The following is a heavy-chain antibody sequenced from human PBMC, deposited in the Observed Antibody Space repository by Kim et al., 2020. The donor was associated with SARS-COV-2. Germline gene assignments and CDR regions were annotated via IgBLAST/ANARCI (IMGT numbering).Heavy chain of an antibody. CDR3: ARDATDYGDYWSGYYYGMDV. Sequence: GRITISRDNSKNMLYLQMNSLRAEDTAVYYCARDATDYGDYWSGYYYGMDVWGQGTTVTVSS. V-gene: IGHV3-30*07. D-gene: IGHD4-17*01. J-gene: IGHJ6*02.